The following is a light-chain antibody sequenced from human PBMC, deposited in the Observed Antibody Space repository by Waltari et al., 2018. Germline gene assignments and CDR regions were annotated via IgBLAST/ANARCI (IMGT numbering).Light chain of an antibody. J-gene: IGLJ3*02. V-gene: IGLV8-61*01. CDR1: SGSISTTSY. CDR2: KGN. CDR3: SLYMGSGIWV. Sequence: QTVVPPEPSLSVSPGGTVTLTCALRSGSISTTSYATWYQQTPGQAPRTLVYKGNSRSSGVPDRFSGSILGNKAALTITGAQADDDSDYYCSLYMGSGIWVFGGGTKLTVL.